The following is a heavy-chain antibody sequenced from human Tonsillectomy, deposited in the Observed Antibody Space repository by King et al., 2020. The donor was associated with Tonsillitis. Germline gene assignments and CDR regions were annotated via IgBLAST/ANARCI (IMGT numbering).Heavy chain of an antibody. Sequence: QLQESGPGLVKASQTLSLICTVSGDSVSIGNYYWSWIRQPPGRGLEWIGYIYSSGRPYYSPSFESRATISSDTSNNQFSLELTSATAADTAVYFCVRQGGIPNAFDLWGQGTMVTVSS. CDR3: VRQGGIPNAFDL. CDR2: IYSSGRP. J-gene: IGHJ3*01. CDR1: GDSVSIGNYY. V-gene: IGHV4-30-4*01. D-gene: IGHD3-16*01.